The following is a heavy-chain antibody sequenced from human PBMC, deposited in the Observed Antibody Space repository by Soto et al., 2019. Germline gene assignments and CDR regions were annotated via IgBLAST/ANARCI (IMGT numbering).Heavy chain of an antibody. J-gene: IGHJ4*01. D-gene: IGHD1-26*01. Sequence: SPTRSLPCAITGDRVSSNSAGWSFGRQSPSRGVEWLGRTDYRSKWYYEYAVSVRGRITINPDTSKNQSSLQLNSVTPEDTAVYFCARGEQYSGRIFDYWGQGTLVTVSS. V-gene: IGHV6-1*01. CDR1: GDRVSSNSAG. CDR2: TDYRSKWYY. CDR3: ARGEQYSGRIFDY.